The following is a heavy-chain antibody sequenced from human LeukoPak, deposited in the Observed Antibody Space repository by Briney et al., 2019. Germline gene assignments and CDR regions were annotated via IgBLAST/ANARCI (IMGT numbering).Heavy chain of an antibody. CDR3: ARELYDFWSGYYNWFDP. CDR2: INSDGSST. CDR1: GFTFSSYW. V-gene: IGHV3-74*01. Sequence: GGSLRLSCAASGFTFSSYWMHWVRQAPGKGLVWVSRINSDGSSTSYADSVKGRFTISRDNAKNTLYLQMNSLRAEDTAVYYCARELYDFWSGYYNWFDPWGQGTLVTVSS. J-gene: IGHJ5*02. D-gene: IGHD3-3*01.